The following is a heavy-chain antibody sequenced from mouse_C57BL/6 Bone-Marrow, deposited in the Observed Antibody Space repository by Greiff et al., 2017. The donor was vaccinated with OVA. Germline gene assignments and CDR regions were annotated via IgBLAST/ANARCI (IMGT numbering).Heavy chain of an antibody. CDR2: IYPRSGNT. D-gene: IGHD1-1*01. CDR3: ARKRGDYYGSSLDY. J-gene: IGHJ2*01. V-gene: IGHV1-81*01. Sequence: VQRVESGAELARPGASVKLSCKASGYTFTSYGISWVKQRTGQGLEWIGEIYPRSGNTYYNEKFKGKATLTADKSSSTAYMELRSLTSEDSAVYFCARKRGDYYGSSLDYWGQGTTLTVSS. CDR1: GYTFTSYG.